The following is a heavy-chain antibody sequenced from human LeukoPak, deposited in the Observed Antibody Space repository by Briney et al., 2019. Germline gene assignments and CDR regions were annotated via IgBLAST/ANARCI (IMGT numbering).Heavy chain of an antibody. J-gene: IGHJ4*02. CDR3: ARDRGSDDPIDC. Sequence: GGSLRLSCAASGFSVSSNYMSWVRQAPGKGLEWVSFIYSGGITYYADSVRGRFTISRDNSKNTLYLQMNSLRVEDTAVYYCARDRGSDDPIDCWGQGTLATVSS. CDR2: IYSGGIT. D-gene: IGHD2-15*01. V-gene: IGHV3-66*01. CDR1: GFSVSSNY.